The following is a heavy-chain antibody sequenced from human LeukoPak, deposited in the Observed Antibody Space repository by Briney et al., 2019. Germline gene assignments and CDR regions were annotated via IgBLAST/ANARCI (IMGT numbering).Heavy chain of an antibody. CDR1: GYSFTSYW. Sequence: GESLKISCKGSGYSFTSYWIGWVRQMPGKGLEWMGIIYPGDSGTRYSPSLQGQVTISADKSISTAYLQWSSLKASDTAMYYSARPYGREDPNIESWGHGTPGTLSS. CDR3: ARPYGREDPNIES. J-gene: IGHJ4*03. V-gene: IGHV5-51*01. D-gene: IGHD3-10*01. CDR2: IYPGDSGT.